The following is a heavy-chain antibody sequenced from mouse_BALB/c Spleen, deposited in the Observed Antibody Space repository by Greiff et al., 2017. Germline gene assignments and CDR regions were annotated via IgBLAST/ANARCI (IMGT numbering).Heavy chain of an antibody. CDR2: ISYSGST. CDR3: AIHYYGYSTFAY. CDR1: GDSITSGY. D-gene: IGHD1-2*01. Sequence: EVKLQESGPSLVKPSQTLSLTCSVTGDSITSGYWNWIRKFPGNKLEYMGYISYSGSTYYNPSLKSRISITRDTSKNQYYLQLNSVTTEDTATYYCAIHYYGYSTFAYWGQGTLVTVSA. V-gene: IGHV3-8*02. J-gene: IGHJ3*01.